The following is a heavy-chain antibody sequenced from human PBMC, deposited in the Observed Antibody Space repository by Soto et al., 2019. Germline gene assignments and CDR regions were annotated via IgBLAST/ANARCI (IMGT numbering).Heavy chain of an antibody. V-gene: IGHV3-23*01. CDR1: GFTFSSYA. CDR2: IIGRGGST. J-gene: IGHJ4*02. CDR3: AKWAVGFDY. Sequence: ESGGGLVQPGGSLRLSCAASGFTFSSYAMSWVRQAPGKGLEWVSTIIGRGGSTYYADSVKGRFTISRDNSKNTLYLQMNRLRAEDTAIYYCAKWAVGFDYWGQGTLVPVSS.